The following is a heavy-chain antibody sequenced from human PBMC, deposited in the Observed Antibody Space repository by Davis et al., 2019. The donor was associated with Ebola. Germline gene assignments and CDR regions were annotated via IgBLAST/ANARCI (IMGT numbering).Heavy chain of an antibody. CDR3: ARLEGSTIWYGMDV. Sequence: ASVQVSCKASGYTFTSYGISWVRQAPGQGLEWMGWISAYNGNTNYAQKLQGRVTMTTDTSTSTAYMELRSLRSDDTAVYYCARLEGSTIWYGMDVWGQGTTVTVSS. CDR1: GYTFTSYG. CDR2: ISAYNGNT. V-gene: IGHV1-18*01. D-gene: IGHD3-3*01. J-gene: IGHJ6*02.